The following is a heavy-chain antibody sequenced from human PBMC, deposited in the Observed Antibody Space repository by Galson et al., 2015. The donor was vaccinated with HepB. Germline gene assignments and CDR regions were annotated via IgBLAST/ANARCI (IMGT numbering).Heavy chain of an antibody. D-gene: IGHD2-21*02. CDR2: ISGSGGST. CDR3: AKKSCGGDCYSCFDY. J-gene: IGHJ4*02. CDR1: GFTFSSYA. V-gene: IGHV3-23*01. Sequence: SVRLSCAVSGFTFSSYAMSWVRQAPVKGLEWVSAISGSGGSTYYADSVKGRFTISRDNSKNTLYLQMNSLRAEDTAVYYCAKKSCGGDCYSCFDYWGQGTLVTVSS.